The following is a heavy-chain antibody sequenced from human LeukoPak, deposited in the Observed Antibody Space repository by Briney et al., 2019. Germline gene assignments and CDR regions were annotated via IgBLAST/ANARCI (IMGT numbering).Heavy chain of an antibody. J-gene: IGHJ4*02. CDR2: INPNSGGT. Sequence: ASVKVSFKSSGYTFTGYYMHWVRQAPGQGLEWMGWINPNSGGTNYAQKFQGRVTMTRDTSISTAYMDLSRLRSDDTAVYYCARAQFITMIVVGFDYWGQGTLVTVSS. CDR3: ARAQFITMIVVGFDY. CDR1: GYTFTGYY. V-gene: IGHV1-2*02. D-gene: IGHD3-22*01.